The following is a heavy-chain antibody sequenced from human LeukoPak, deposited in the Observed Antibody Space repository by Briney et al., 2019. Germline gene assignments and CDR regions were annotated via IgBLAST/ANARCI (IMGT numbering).Heavy chain of an antibody. D-gene: IGHD3-3*01. CDR3: TTGEIFGVVIRLYYYYGMDV. CDR1: GFTFSSYA. CDR2: ISSSGGGT. Sequence: GGSLRLSCAASGFTFSSYAMTWVRQAPGKGLEWVSGISSSGGGTYYADSVRGRFTISRDNSKNTLYLQMNSLKTEDTAVYYCTTGEIFGVVIRLYYYYGMDVWGQGTTVTVSS. J-gene: IGHJ6*02. V-gene: IGHV3-23*01.